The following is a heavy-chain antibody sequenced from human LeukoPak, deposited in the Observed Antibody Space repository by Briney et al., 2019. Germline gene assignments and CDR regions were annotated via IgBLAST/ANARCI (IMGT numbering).Heavy chain of an antibody. CDR2: ISAYNGNT. V-gene: IGHV1-18*01. CDR1: GYTFTSYG. J-gene: IGHJ6*03. D-gene: IGHD2-2*01. CDR3: ARDWPTTSSTSCLWCYYYYMDV. Sequence: AASVKVSCKASGYTFTSYGISWVRQAPGQGLEWMGWISAYNGNTNYAQKLQGRVTMTTDTSTSTAYMELRSLRSDDTAVYYCARDWPTTSSTSCLWCYYYYMDVWGKGTTVTVSS.